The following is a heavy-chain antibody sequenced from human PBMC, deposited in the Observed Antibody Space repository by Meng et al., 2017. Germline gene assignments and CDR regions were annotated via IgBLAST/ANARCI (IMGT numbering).Heavy chain of an antibody. J-gene: IGHJ4*02. V-gene: IGHV3-15*01. CDR1: GFTFSNAW. D-gene: IGHD4-17*01. CDR3: TTGDNDYGDFPALDY. Sequence: GESLKISCAASGFTFSNAWMSWVRQAPGKGLEWVGRIKSKTDGGTTDYAAPVKGRFTISRDDSKNTPYLQMNSLKTEDTAVYYCTTGDNDYGDFPALDYWGQGTLVTVSS. CDR2: IKSKTDGGTT.